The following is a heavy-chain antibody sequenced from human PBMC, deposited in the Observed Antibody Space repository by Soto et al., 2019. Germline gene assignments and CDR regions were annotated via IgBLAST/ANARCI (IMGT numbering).Heavy chain of an antibody. CDR2: ISGSGSPT. V-gene: IGHV3-23*01. CDR1: GFTFSSYA. J-gene: IGHJ5*02. Sequence: PGGSLRLSCAASGFTFSSYAMTWVRQAPGRGLEWVSAISGSGSPTYYADSVKGRFTISRDNSKNTLYLQMNSLRADDTAVYYCAKGALYYDFWSGYYTDWFDPWGQGTLVTVSS. CDR3: AKGALYYDFWSGYYTDWFDP. D-gene: IGHD3-3*01.